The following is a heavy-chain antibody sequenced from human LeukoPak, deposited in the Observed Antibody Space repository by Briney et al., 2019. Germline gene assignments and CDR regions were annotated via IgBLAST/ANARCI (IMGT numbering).Heavy chain of an antibody. J-gene: IGHJ3*02. Sequence: SQTLSLTCTVPGGSLSSGDYYWSWIRQPPGKGLEWIGYIYYSGSTYYNPSLKSRVTISVDTSKNQFSLKLSSVTAADTAVYYCARVGDILTGFDAFDIWGQGTMVTVSS. D-gene: IGHD3-9*01. CDR2: IYYSGST. V-gene: IGHV4-30-4*01. CDR3: ARVGDILTGFDAFDI. CDR1: GGSLSSGDYY.